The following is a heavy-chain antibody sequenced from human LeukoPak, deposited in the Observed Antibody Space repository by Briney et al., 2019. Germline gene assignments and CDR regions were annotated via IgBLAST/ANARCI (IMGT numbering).Heavy chain of an antibody. CDR1: GGTFSSYA. J-gene: IGHJ3*02. CDR3: AAPTCNSEAFDI. D-gene: IGHD2/OR15-2a*01. Sequence: ASVKVSCKASGGTFSSYAISWVRQAPGQGLEWMGGIIPIFGTANYAQKFQGRVTITTDESTSTAYMELSSLRSEDTAVYYCAAPTCNSEAFDIWGQGTMVTVSS. CDR2: IIPIFGTA. V-gene: IGHV1-69*05.